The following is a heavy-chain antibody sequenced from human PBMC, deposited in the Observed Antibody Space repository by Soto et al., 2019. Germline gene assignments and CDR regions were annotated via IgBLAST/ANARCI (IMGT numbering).Heavy chain of an antibody. CDR2: ISYDGRKT. V-gene: IGHV3-30*18. D-gene: IGHD2-2*01. J-gene: IGHJ4*02. CDR1: GFTFTNYG. Sequence: QVQLVESGGGVVQPGRSLRLSWAASGFTFTNYGMHWVRQAPGKGLEWVAVISYDGRKTYYADSVKGRFTISRDISKNTLYLQMNRLRAEDKALYYCAKFWGPIPATVDDYWGQGTLVTVSS. CDR3: AKFWGPIPATVDDY.